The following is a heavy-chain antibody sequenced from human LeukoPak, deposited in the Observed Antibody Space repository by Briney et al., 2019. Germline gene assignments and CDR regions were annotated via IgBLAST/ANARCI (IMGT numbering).Heavy chain of an antibody. CDR2: SNRRGSTT. V-gene: IGHV3-48*03. CDR1: GFSFSSYE. CDR3: ARAGYYVWGSYDY. D-gene: IGHD3-16*01. J-gene: IGHJ4*02. Sequence: PGGSLRLSCAASGFSFSSYEMNWVRQAPGKGLEWVSHSNRRGSTTYYADSVRGRFTISRDNAKNSLYLQMSSLRAEDTAVYYCARAGYYVWGSYDYWGQGTLVTVSS.